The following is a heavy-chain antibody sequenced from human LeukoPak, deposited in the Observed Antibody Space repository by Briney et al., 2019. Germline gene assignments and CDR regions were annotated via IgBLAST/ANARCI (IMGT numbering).Heavy chain of an antibody. CDR2: INPDSGGT. J-gene: IGHJ4*02. V-gene: IGHV1-2*02. CDR3: ARDRGAAEGFGY. D-gene: IGHD6-13*01. Sequence: GTSVKVSCKASGYTFTGYYMHWVRQAPGQGLEWMGWINPDSGGTNYAQKLQGRVTMTTDTSTSTAYMELRSLRSDDTAVYYCARDRGAAEGFGYWGQGTLVTVSS. CDR1: GYTFTGYY.